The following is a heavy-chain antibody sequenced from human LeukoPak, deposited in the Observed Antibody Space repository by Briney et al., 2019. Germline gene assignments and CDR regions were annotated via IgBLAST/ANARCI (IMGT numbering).Heavy chain of an antibody. D-gene: IGHD3-22*01. CDR1: GFTFSTYW. V-gene: IGHV3-7*01. CDR2: IKQDGSEK. Sequence: GGSLRLSCAPSGFTFSTYWMSWVGQAPGKGLEWGAKIKQDGSEKYYVDSVKGRFTISRDNAKNSLDLQMNSLRAEDTAVYYCTKPSRIGYFDSSAHWGQGTLVTVSS. J-gene: IGHJ4*02. CDR3: TKPSRIGYFDSSAH.